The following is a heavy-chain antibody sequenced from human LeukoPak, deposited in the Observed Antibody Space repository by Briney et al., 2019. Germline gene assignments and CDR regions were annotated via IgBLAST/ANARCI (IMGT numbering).Heavy chain of an antibody. Sequence: ASVKVSCNASGYTFSSYDINWVRQATGQGLEWMGWMNPKSGNTGYAQKFQGRVTMTRNTSISTAYMELSSLRSEDTAVYYCAREGLNAFDYWGQGTLVTVSS. CDR2: MNPKSGNT. V-gene: IGHV1-8*01. J-gene: IGHJ4*02. CDR3: AREGLNAFDY. CDR1: GYTFSSYD.